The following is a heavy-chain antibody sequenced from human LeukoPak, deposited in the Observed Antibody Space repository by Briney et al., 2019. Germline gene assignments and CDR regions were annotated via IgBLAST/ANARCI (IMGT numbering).Heavy chain of an antibody. CDR1: GGSISSGGYS. J-gene: IGHJ6*02. CDR2: IYHSGST. Sequence: SQTLSLTCAVSGGSISSGGYSWSWIRQPPGKGLEWIGYIYHSGSTYYNPSLKSRVTISVDRSKNQFSLKLSSVTAADTAVYYCASSLYYYNYGMDVWGQGTTVTASS. CDR3: ASSLYYYNYGMDV. V-gene: IGHV4-30-2*01.